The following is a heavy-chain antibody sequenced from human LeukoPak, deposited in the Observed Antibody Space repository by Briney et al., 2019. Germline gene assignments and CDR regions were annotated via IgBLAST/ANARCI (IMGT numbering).Heavy chain of an antibody. CDR2: IYYSGST. D-gene: IGHD5-12*01. CDR3: ARSGGYSGYDSLLFPHY. Sequence: PSETLSLTCTVSGGSISSYYWSWIRQPPGKGLEWIGYIYYSGSTNYNPSLKSRVTISVDTSKNQFSLKLSSVTAADTAVYYCARSGGYSGYDSLLFPHYWGQGTLVTVSS. V-gene: IGHV4-59*08. J-gene: IGHJ4*02. CDR1: GGSISSYY.